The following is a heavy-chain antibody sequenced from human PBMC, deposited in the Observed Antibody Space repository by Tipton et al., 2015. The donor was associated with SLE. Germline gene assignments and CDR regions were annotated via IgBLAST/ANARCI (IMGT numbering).Heavy chain of an antibody. J-gene: IGHJ3*02. CDR1: GGSISSSSYY. CDR2: IYTSGST. V-gene: IGHV4-61*09. CDR3: AGVGRDGYKYGDAFDI. D-gene: IGHD5-24*01. Sequence: TLSLTCTVSGGSISSSSYYWSWIRQPAGKGLEWIGYIYTSGSTNYNPSLKSRVTISVDTSKNQFSLKLSSVTAADTAVYYCAGVGRDGYKYGDAFDIWGQGTMVTVSS.